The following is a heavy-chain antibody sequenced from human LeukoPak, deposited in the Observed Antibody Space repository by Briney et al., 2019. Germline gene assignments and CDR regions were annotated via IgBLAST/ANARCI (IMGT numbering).Heavy chain of an antibody. CDR1: GFTFSSYS. J-gene: IGHJ4*02. D-gene: IGHD3-16*01. Sequence: GGSLRLSCTASGFTFSSYSMNWVRQAPGKGLEWVSSIGGSSSSIYYADSVRGRFTISRDNAKNSLYLQMNSLRAEDTAVYYCAREEGEGFDYWGQGTLVTVSS. CDR3: AREEGEGFDY. CDR2: IGGSSSSI. V-gene: IGHV3-21*06.